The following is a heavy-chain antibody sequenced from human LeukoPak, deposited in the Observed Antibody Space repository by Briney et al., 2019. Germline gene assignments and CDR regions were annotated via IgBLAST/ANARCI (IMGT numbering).Heavy chain of an antibody. J-gene: IGHJ4*02. CDR1: GGSISSSAYH. D-gene: IGHD5-18*01. Sequence: MPSETLSLTCTVSGGSISSSAYHWGWIRQPPGKGLEWVGSIHSSGSTYYNLSLKSRVTISVDTSKNQFSLKLSSVTAADTAVYYCARVSNTAMVTQFDYWGQGTLVTVSS. CDR3: ARVSNTAMVTQFDY. CDR2: IHSSGST. V-gene: IGHV4-39*01.